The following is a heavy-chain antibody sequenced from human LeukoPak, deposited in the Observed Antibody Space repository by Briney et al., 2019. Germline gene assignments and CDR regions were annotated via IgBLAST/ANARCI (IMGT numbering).Heavy chain of an antibody. D-gene: IGHD6-13*01. CDR3: AKDKSRYSSSWQFDY. CDR1: GFTFDDYA. CDR2: ISWNSGSM. V-gene: IGHV3-9*01. Sequence: GGSLRLSCAASGFTFDDYAMHWVRQAPGKGLEWVSGISWNSGSMGYADSVKGRFTISRDNAKNSLYLQMNSLRAEDTALYYCAKDKSRYSSSWQFDYWGQGTLVTVSS. J-gene: IGHJ4*02.